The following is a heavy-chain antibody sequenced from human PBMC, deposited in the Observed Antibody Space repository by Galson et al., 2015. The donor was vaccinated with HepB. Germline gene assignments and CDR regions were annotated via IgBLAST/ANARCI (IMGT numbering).Heavy chain of an antibody. V-gene: IGHV4-59*01. CDR3: ARESDSSGWYSD. CDR1: GGSISSYY. D-gene: IGHD6-19*01. CDR2: IYYSGST. J-gene: IGHJ4*02. Sequence: TLSLTCTVSGGSISSYYWSWIRQPPGKGLEWIGYIYYSGSTNYNPSLKSRVTISVDTSKNQFSLKLSSVTAADTAVYYCARESDSSGWYSDWGQGTLVTVSS.